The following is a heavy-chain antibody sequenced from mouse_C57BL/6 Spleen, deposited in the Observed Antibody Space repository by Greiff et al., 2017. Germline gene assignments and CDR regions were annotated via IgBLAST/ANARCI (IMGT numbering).Heavy chain of an antibody. V-gene: IGHV1-82*01. J-gene: IGHJ4*01. D-gene: IGHD2-4*01. CDR3: ARSGITTRGYYAMDY. Sequence: QVQLQQSGPELVKPGASVKISCKASGYAFSSSWMNWVKQRPGKGLEWIGRIYPGDGDTNYNGKFKGKATLTADKSSSTAYMQLSSLTSDDSAVYFCARSGITTRGYYAMDYRGQGTSVTVAS. CDR2: IYPGDGDT. CDR1: GYAFSSSW.